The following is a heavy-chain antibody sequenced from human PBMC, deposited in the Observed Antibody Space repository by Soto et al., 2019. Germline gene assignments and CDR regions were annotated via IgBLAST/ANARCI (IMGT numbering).Heavy chain of an antibody. J-gene: IGHJ6*02. CDR1: GFTFSSYA. Sequence: TGGSLRLSCAASGFTFSSYAMSWVRQAPGKGLEWVSAISGSGGSTYYADSVKGRFTISRDNSKNTLYLQMNSLRAEDTAVYYCAKKSSSSTRHYYYYGMDVWGQGTTVTVSS. CDR3: AKKSSSSTRHYYYYGMDV. V-gene: IGHV3-23*01. D-gene: IGHD6-6*01. CDR2: ISGSGGST.